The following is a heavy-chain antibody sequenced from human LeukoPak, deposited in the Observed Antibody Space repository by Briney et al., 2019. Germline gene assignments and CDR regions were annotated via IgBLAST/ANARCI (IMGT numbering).Heavy chain of an antibody. CDR2: IWDDGSYK. Sequence: GRSLRLSCAASGFSFSNYGMHWVRQAPGKGLEWEAVIWDDGSYKYYADSVKGRFTISRDNSKNTLYLQMNSLRAEDTAVYYCAKPTSGSGSFLIDYWGQGTLVTVSS. J-gene: IGHJ4*02. CDR1: GFSFSNYG. V-gene: IGHV3-33*06. CDR3: AKPTSGSGSFLIDY. D-gene: IGHD1-26*01.